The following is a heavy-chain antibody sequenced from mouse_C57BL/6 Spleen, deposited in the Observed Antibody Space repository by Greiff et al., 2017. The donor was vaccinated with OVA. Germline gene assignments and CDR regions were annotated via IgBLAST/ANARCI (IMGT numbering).Heavy chain of an antibody. J-gene: IGHJ2*01. Sequence: QVHVKQPGAELVMPGASVKLSCKASGYTFTSYWMHWVKQRPGQGLEWIGEIDPSDSYTNYNQKFKGKSTLTVDKSSSTAYMQLSSLTSEDSAVYYCARDDGFDYWGQGTTLTVSS. V-gene: IGHV1-69*01. CDR2: IDPSDSYT. CDR3: ARDDGFDY. CDR1: GYTFTSYW. D-gene: IGHD2-12*01.